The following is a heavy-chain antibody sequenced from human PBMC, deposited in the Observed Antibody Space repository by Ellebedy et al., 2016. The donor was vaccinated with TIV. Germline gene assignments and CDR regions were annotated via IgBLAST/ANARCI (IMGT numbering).Heavy chain of an antibody. Sequence: AASVKVSCKASGYKFINYGYTSVRQAPGQGLEWVGYISSHNGNSNYGKNFEGRVTMTTDRPTATVFMELGSLRSDDTAMYYCARTRYSSSWPDFWGQGTLVTVSS. J-gene: IGHJ4*02. CDR2: ISSHNGNS. D-gene: IGHD5-18*01. CDR3: ARTRYSSSWPDF. CDR1: GYKFINYG. V-gene: IGHV1-18*04.